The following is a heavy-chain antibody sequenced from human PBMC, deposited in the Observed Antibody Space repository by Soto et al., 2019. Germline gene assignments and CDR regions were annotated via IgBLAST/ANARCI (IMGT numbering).Heavy chain of an antibody. CDR1: GGSISSSSYY. Sequence: ETPALTCAVSGGSISSSSYYWGWVRQPPGKGLEWIGSIYYSASTYYNPSLKSRVSISVDTSNNQFSLKLNSVTAADTAVYHCARQMLLVVPTAQPYRRFGDYDIWGQGPTLTVSS. D-gene: IGHD2-2*01. CDR3: ARQMLLVVPTAQPYRRFGDYDI. CDR2: IYYSAST. V-gene: IGHV4-39*01. J-gene: IGHJ3*02.